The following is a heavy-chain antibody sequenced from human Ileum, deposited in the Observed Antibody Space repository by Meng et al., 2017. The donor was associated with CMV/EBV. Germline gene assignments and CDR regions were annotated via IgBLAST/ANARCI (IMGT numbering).Heavy chain of an antibody. CDR1: RFTFNSHT. CDR2: ISGGGGTT. Sequence: GGSLRLSCAASRFTFNSHTMTWVRQAPGRGLEWVSIISGGGGTTYYADSVKGRFTISRDNSKNTLYLQMNSLRGEDTALYYCATPATSSGWYYFDCWGQGTLVTVSS. D-gene: IGHD6-19*01. V-gene: IGHV3-23*01. J-gene: IGHJ4*02. CDR3: ATPATSSGWYYFDC.